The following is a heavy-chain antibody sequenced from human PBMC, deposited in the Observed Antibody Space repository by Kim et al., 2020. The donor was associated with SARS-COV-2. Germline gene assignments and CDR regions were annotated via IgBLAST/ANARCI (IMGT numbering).Heavy chain of an antibody. CDR2: IYYSGST. CDR3: ARAFVEFTTGGHALDI. D-gene: IGHD3-3*01. V-gene: IGHV4-61*01. Sequence: SETLSLTCTVSGGSVSSGSYYWSWIRQPPGKGLEWIGYIYYSGSTNYNPSLKSRVTISVDTSKNQFSLKLSSVTAADTAVYYCARAFVEFTTGGHALDIWGQGTMVTASS. J-gene: IGHJ3*02. CDR1: GGSVSSGSYY.